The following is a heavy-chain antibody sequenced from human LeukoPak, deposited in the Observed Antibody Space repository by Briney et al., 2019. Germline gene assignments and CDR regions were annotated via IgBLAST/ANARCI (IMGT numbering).Heavy chain of an antibody. D-gene: IGHD5-18*01. CDR2: ISDGGSFT. J-gene: IGHJ4*02. CDR1: GFTFSDYG. CDR3: AKDLVRGYSYGCPDY. Sequence: AGGSLRLSCAASGFTFSDYGMTWVRQAPGKGLEWVSTISDGGSFTYYADSVKGRFTISRDNSKNTLYLQMNSLRAEDTAVYYCAKDLVRGYSYGCPDYWGQGTLVTVSS. V-gene: IGHV3-23*01.